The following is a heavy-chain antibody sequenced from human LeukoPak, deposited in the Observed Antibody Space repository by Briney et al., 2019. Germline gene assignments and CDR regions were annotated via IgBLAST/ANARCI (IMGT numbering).Heavy chain of an antibody. J-gene: IGHJ5*02. V-gene: IGHV3-74*01. Sequence: GGSLRLSCVASGFTFSNYWMHWVRQAPGKGLVWVSRIKNDGSITSYAGSVKGRFTISRDNAKNTLYLQMNSLRAEDTAVYYCAKSDWFDPWGQGTLVTVSS. CDR3: AKSDWFDP. CDR1: GFTFSNYW. CDR2: IKNDGSIT.